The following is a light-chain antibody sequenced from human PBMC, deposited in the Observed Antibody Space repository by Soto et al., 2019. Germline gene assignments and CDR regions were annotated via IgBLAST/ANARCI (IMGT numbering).Light chain of an antibody. V-gene: IGKV1-5*03. Sequence: DIQMTQSPSTLSASVGDTVNITCRASDNIRNWLAWYHQKPGKAPKLLIYRASTLETGVPSRFSGSGSGTDFTLTISRLEPEDFAVYYCQHYGHALWAFGQGTKVDIK. CDR3: QHYGHALWA. CDR1: DNIRNW. CDR2: RAS. J-gene: IGKJ1*01.